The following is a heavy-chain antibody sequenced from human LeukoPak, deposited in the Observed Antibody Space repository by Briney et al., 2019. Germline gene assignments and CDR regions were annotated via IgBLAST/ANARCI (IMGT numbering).Heavy chain of an antibody. CDR1: GFTFSSYA. Sequence: GGSLRLSCSGSGFTFSSYAIHWVRQAPGKGLQYVSGISSNGGNTYNADSVKGRFTISRDNSKSTLYLQMNSLRAEDTAVYYCAKDRQPDNGWDLDYWGQGTLVTVST. CDR2: ISSNGGNT. V-gene: IGHV3-64*04. J-gene: IGHJ4*02. CDR3: AKDRQPDNGWDLDY. D-gene: IGHD6-19*01.